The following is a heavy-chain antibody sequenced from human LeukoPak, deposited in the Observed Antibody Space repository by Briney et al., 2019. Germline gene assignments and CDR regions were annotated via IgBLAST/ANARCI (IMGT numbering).Heavy chain of an antibody. V-gene: IGHV3-7*01. CDR1: GFTFSSYW. J-gene: IGHJ4*02. CDR3: ARAGNCGGDCYPYFDY. Sequence: GGSLRLSCAASGFTFSSYWMSWVRQAPGKGLEWVANIKQDGSEKYYVDSVKGRFTISRDNAKNSLYLQMNSLRAEDTAVYYCARAGNCGGDCYPYFDYWGQGTLVTVSS. D-gene: IGHD2-21*01. CDR2: IKQDGSEK.